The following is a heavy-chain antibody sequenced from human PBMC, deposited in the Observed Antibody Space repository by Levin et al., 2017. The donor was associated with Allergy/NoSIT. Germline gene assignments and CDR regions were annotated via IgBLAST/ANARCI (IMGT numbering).Heavy chain of an antibody. D-gene: IGHD5-18*01. J-gene: IGHJ4*02. CDR2: IHGGGDT. CDR1: GFTVSSNY. V-gene: IGHV3-53*01. Sequence: GESLKISCAASGFTVSSNYMSWVRQAPGKGLEWVSVIHGGGDTYYGDSVKGRFTISRDNSKNTLYLQMNSLRAEDTAVYYCARGDRGSGSGYWGQGTLVTVSS. CDR3: ARGDRGSGSGY.